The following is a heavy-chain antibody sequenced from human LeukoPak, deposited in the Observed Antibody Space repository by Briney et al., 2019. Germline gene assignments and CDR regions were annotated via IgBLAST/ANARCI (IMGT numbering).Heavy chain of an antibody. CDR2: INERGSDS. CDR3: ARAPGPLDY. V-gene: IGHV3-74*03. J-gene: IGHJ4*02. Sequence: GGSLTLSCPASGFTFSGHWIHWVRQPPGMGLVWVSRINERGSDSMYAESVKARFTITRDNANNSLYLQMNSLRAEDTAVYYCARAPGPLDYWGQGTLVTVSS. CDR1: GFTFSGHW.